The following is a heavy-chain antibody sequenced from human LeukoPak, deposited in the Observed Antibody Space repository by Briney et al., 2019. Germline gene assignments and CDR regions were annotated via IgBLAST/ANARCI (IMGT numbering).Heavy chain of an antibody. CDR1: GFTFSQTW. J-gene: IGHJ6*03. V-gene: IGHV3-74*01. CDR3: VRDYYYNMDV. CDR2: IKSDGRST. Sequence: GGSLRLSCAASGFTFSQTWMHWVRQAPGKGLVWVSRIKSDGRSTSYADSVKGRFPISRDNAKNTLYLQMNRLRAEDTAVYYCVRDYYYNMDVWGQGTTVTVS.